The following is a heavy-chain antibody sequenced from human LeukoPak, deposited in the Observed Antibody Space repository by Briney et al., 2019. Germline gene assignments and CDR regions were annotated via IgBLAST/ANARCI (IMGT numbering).Heavy chain of an antibody. CDR2: IYYSGST. CDR1: GGSISSSSYY. Sequence: SETLSLTCTVSGGSISSSSYYWGWIRQPPGKGLEWIGSIYYSGSTYYNPSHKSRVTISVDTSKNQFSLKLSSVTAADTAVYYCARPNLIGGIDYWGQGTLVTVSS. D-gene: IGHD3-16*01. J-gene: IGHJ4*02. CDR3: ARPNLIGGIDY. V-gene: IGHV4-39*01.